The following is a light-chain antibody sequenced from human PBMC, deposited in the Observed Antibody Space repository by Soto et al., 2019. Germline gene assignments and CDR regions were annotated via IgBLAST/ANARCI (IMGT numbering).Light chain of an antibody. CDR3: QTWGTGIRV. V-gene: IGLV4-69*01. CDR2: LNSDGSH. J-gene: IGLJ7*01. CDR1: SGHSSYA. Sequence: QPVLTQSPSASASLGASVKLTCTLSSGHSSYAIAWHQQQPEKGPRYLMKLNSDGSHSKGDGIPDRFSGSSSGAERYLTISSLHSEDEADYYWQTWGTGIRVFGGGTQLTVL.